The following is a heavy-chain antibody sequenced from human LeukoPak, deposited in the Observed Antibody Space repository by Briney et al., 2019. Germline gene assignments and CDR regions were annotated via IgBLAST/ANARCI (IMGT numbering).Heavy chain of an antibody. D-gene: IGHD3-22*01. CDR1: GFTFSSYE. Sequence: GGSLRLSCTASGFTFSSYEMSWVRQAPGKGLEWVSAISGSGGSTYYADSVKGRFTISRDNSKNTLYLQMNSLRAEDTAVYYCAKDYLDYYDSSGFDPWGQGTLVTVSS. J-gene: IGHJ5*02. CDR2: ISGSGGST. V-gene: IGHV3-23*01. CDR3: AKDYLDYYDSSGFDP.